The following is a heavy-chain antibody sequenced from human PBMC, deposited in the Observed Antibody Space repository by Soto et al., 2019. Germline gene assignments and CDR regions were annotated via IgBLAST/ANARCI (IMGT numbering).Heavy chain of an antibody. D-gene: IGHD2-15*01. CDR3: ARGVVVAAYDY. CDR1: GGSISSYY. Sequence: SETLSLTCTVSGGSISSYYWSWIRQPPGKGLEWIGYIYYSGSTNYNPSLKSRVTISVDTSKNQFSLKLSSVTAADTAVYYCARGVVVAAYDYWGQGTLVTVS. V-gene: IGHV4-59*08. J-gene: IGHJ4*02. CDR2: IYYSGST.